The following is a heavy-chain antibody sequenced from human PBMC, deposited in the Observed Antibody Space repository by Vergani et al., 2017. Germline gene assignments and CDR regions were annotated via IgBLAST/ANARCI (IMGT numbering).Heavy chain of an antibody. CDR3: AKDERREQQPAL. D-gene: IGHD6-13*01. J-gene: IGHJ4*02. CDR1: GFTFSDYY. CDR2: ISGSGGST. Sequence: VQLVESGGGLVKPGGSLRLSCAASGFTFSDYYMSWIRQAPGKGLEWVSAISGSGGSTYYADSVKGRFTISRDNSKNTLYLQLNSLRAEDTAVYYCAKDERREQQPALWGQGTLVTVSS. V-gene: IGHV3-23*04.